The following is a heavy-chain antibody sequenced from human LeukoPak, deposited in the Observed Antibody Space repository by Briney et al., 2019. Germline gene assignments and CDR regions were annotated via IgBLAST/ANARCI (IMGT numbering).Heavy chain of an antibody. CDR3: ARRANWGSRTAFDI. D-gene: IGHD7-27*01. Sequence: PGGSLRLSCAASGFIFSSYAMSWVRQAPGKGLEWVSVIYSGGSTYYADSVKGRFTISRDNSKNTLYLQMNSLRAEDTAVYYCARRANWGSRTAFDIWGQGTMVTVSS. CDR1: GFIFSSYA. V-gene: IGHV3-53*01. CDR2: IYSGGST. J-gene: IGHJ3*02.